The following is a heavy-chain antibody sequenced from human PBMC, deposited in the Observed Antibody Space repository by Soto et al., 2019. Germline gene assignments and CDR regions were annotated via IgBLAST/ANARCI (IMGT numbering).Heavy chain of an antibody. CDR2: IIPILGKT. V-gene: IGHV1-69*02. CDR1: GGTFSSYT. CDR3: AKTVPEQPIDY. J-gene: IGHJ4*02. Sequence: QVQLVQSGAEVKKPGSSVKVSCQASGGTFSSYTINWVRQAPGQGLEWMGRIIPILGKTNYAQKFQGRVTIIVDKSTSTAYMELSSLRSEDTAVYYCAKTVPEQPIDYRGQGTLVTVSS. D-gene: IGHD6-13*01.